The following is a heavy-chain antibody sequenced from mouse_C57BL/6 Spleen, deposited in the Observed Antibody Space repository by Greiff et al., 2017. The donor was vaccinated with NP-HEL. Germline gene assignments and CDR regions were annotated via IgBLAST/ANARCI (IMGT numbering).Heavy chain of an antibody. CDR1: GYTFTSYW. J-gene: IGHJ3*01. V-gene: IGHV1-55*01. CDR2: IYPGSGST. CDR3: ARDGYYSFAY. Sequence: VQLQESGAELVKPGASVKMSCKASGYTFTSYWITWVKQRPGQGLEWIGDIYPGSGSTNYNEKFKSKATLTVDTSSSTAYMQLSSLTSEDSAVYYCARDGYYSFAYWGQGTLVTVSA. D-gene: IGHD2-3*01.